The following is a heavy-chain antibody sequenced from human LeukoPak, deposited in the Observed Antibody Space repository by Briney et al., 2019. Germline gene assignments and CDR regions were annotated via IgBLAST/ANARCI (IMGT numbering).Heavy chain of an antibody. CDR3: ARGNRVAAAGTIDY. V-gene: IGHV3-13*01. J-gene: IGHJ4*02. D-gene: IGHD6-13*01. CDR1: GFTFSSYD. CDR2: IGTAGDT. Sequence: PAGSLRLSCAASGFTFSSYDMHWVRQATGKGLEWVSAIGTAGDTYYPGSVKGRFTISRENAKNSLYLQMNSLRAGDTAVYYCARGNRVAAAGTIDYWGQGTLVTVSS.